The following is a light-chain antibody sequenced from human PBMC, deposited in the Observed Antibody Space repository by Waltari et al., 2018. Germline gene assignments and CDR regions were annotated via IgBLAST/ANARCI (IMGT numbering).Light chain of an antibody. CDR3: QSYDSSLSGHV. CDR2: GKD. CDR1: SSNIGAGYY. Sequence: QSVLTQPPSVSGAPGQRVTISCTGSSSNIGAGYYVHWYQQLPGRAPKLLIHGKDQRPSGVPDRFAGSTSGTSGSLAIAGLEADDETDYYCQSYDSSLSGHVFGTGTKVTVL. V-gene: IGLV1-40*01. J-gene: IGLJ1*01.